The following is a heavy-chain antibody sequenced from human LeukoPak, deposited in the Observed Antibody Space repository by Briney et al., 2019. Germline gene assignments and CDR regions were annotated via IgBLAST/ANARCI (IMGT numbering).Heavy chain of an antibody. J-gene: IGHJ5*02. D-gene: IGHD3-10*01. CDR2: IIPMFGTA. CDR3: ARVTYYYGSGSYRHWFDP. Sequence: ASVKVPCKASGGTFSSYAISWVRQAPGQGLEWMGGIIPMFGTANYAQKFQGRVTITADESTSTAYMELSSLRSEDTAVYYCARVTYYYGSGSYRHWFDPSGLGTLVTVSS. V-gene: IGHV1-69*13. CDR1: GGTFSSYA.